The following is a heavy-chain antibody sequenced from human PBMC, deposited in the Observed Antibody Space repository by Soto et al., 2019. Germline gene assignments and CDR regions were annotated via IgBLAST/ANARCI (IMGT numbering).Heavy chain of an antibody. V-gene: IGHV3-23*01. CDR2: ISGSGGST. J-gene: IGHJ5*02. Sequence: VGSLRLSCASSVVTFSSYAMSCVRHAPGKGLEWVSAISGSGGSTYYADSVKGRFTISRDNSKNTLYLQMNSLRAEDTAVYYCQKDQRPWGQGTLGTVSS. CDR3: QKDQRP. CDR1: VVTFSSYA.